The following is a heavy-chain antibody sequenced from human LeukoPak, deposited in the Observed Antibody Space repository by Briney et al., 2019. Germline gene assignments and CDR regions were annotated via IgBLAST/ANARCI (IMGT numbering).Heavy chain of an antibody. J-gene: IGHJ5*02. D-gene: IGHD3-10*01. CDR1: GFTFSSYS. CDR2: ISSSSSAL. CDR3: ARGYGSGSYYFNWFDP. V-gene: IGHV3-48*04. Sequence: PGGSLRLSCAASGFTFSSYSMNWVRQAPGKGLEWVSYISSSSSALYYADSVKGRFTISRDNAKNSLYLQMNSLRAEDTAVYYCARGYGSGSYYFNWFDPWGQGTLVTVSS.